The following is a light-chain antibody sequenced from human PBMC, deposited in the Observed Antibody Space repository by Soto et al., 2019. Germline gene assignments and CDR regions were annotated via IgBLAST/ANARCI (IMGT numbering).Light chain of an antibody. Sequence: DIPLTQSPSALFASVGDRVTITCRASQRISTYLHWYQQKPGKVPNRLVYRASSLQSGVPSRFSGGGSGTDFTLTISGLQPEDVATSYCQQSYTSPPTFGQGTTVEIK. J-gene: IGKJ1*01. CDR2: RAS. V-gene: IGKV1-39*01. CDR3: QQSYTSPPT. CDR1: QRISTY.